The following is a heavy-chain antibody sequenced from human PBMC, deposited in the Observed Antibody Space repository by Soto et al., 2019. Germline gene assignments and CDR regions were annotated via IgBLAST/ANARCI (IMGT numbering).Heavy chain of an antibody. J-gene: IGHJ3*02. V-gene: IGHV4-30-2*05. Sequence: ASETLSLTCAVSGGSISSGGYSWSWIRQPPGKGLEWIGYIYHSGSTYYNPSLKSRVTISVDTSKNQFSLKLSSMTAADTAVYYCARESTYYYDSSGPRGAFAISGQGTMVTVSS. D-gene: IGHD3-22*01. CDR1: GGSISSGGYS. CDR2: IYHSGST. CDR3: ARESTYYYDSSGPRGAFAI.